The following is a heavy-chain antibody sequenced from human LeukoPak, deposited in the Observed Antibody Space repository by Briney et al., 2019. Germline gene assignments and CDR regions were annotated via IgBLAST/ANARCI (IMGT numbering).Heavy chain of an antibody. Sequence: GGSLRLSCAASGFSVSSNYMNWVRQAPGKGLEWVSVIYSGGSTYYSDSVKGRFSISRGNSKNTLYLQMNTLRAEDTAVYYCAREYGYYFDYWGQGTLVAVSS. CDR1: GFSVSSNY. CDR2: IYSGGST. J-gene: IGHJ4*02. D-gene: IGHD3-10*01. CDR3: AREYGYYFDY. V-gene: IGHV3-66*01.